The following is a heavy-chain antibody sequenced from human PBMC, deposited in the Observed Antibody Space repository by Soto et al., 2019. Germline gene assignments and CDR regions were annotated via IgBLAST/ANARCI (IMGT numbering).Heavy chain of an antibody. J-gene: IGHJ4*02. CDR3: ARQEVTLYYYFDY. V-gene: IGHV4-59*08. CDR2: IYYSGST. D-gene: IGHD4-4*01. CDR1: GGSISSYY. Sequence: SETLSLTCTVSGGSISSYYWSWIRQPPGKGLEWIGYIYYSGSTDYNPSLKSRVTISVDTSKNQFSLKLSSVTAADTAVYYCARQEVTLYYYFDYWGQGSLVTVSS.